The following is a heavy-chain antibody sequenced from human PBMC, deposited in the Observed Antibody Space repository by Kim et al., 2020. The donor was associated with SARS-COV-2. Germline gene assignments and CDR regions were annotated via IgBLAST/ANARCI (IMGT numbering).Heavy chain of an antibody. J-gene: IGHJ4*02. V-gene: IGHV3-23*01. D-gene: IGHD3-9*01. CDR2: IVGPGSFV. Sequence: GGSLRLSCATSGFNFNTHAMSWVRQAPGKGLEWVSTIVGPGSFVYYADSVKGRFTTSRDNSKNTLYLQMNSLRAEDTAIYYCAKDSGGTSDILTSLDYWGQGALVSVSP. CDR1: GFNFNTHA. CDR3: AKDSGGTSDILTSLDY.